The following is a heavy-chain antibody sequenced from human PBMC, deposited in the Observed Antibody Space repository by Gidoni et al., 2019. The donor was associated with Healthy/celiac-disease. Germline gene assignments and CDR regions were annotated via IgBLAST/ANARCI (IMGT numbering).Heavy chain of an antibody. V-gene: IGHV4-31*03. Sequence: QVQLQESGPGLVKPSQTLSLTCTVSGGSISSGGYYWSWIRQHPGKGLEWIGYIYYSGSTYYNPSLKSRVTISVDTSKNQFSLKLSSVTAADTAVYYCARWKRITIFGVVTGNYYFDYWGQGTLVTVSS. CDR2: IYYSGST. CDR3: ARWKRITIFGVVTGNYYFDY. J-gene: IGHJ4*02. D-gene: IGHD3-3*01. CDR1: GGSISSGGYY.